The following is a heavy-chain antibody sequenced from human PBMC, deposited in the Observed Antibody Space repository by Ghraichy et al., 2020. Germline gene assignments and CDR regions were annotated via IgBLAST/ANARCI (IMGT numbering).Heavy chain of an antibody. V-gene: IGHV1-46*01. CDR2: INPGGGST. D-gene: IGHD1-1*01. J-gene: IGHJ6*02. CDR1: GYIFATYY. Sequence: ASVKVSCKASGYIFATYYIHWVRQAPGQGLEWMGIINPGGGSTNYAQKFQGRVTMTRDTSTSTVYLELSSLRSEDPAVYYCARGSGTTGFMDVWGQGTTVTVS. CDR3: ARGSGTTGFMDV.